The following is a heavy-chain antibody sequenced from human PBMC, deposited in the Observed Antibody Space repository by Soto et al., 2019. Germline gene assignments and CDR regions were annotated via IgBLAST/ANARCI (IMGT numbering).Heavy chain of an antibody. D-gene: IGHD4-17*01. J-gene: IGHJ4*02. V-gene: IGHV4-59*08. CDR2: SYYSGST. CDR3: ARRHGGTFDS. Sequence: QVQLQESGPGLVKPSETLSLTCTVSGGSISSYYWSWIRQPPGKGLEWIGYSYYSGSTNYNPSLKSRVAISVDTSQDPFSLKLSSVTAADTAVYYCARRHGGTFDSWGQGTLVTVSS. CDR1: GGSISSYY.